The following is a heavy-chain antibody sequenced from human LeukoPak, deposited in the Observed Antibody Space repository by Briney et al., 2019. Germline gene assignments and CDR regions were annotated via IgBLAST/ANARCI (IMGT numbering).Heavy chain of an antibody. CDR3: ASGLGRTYSKGSHRNWFDP. J-gene: IGHJ5*02. V-gene: IGHV4-39*01. CDR2: FYYSGST. Sequence: PSETLSLTCTVSVGSISSSSYYWGWIRQPPGKGLEWIGSFYYSGSTYYNPSLKSRVTISVDTSKNQFSLKLSSVTATDTTVYYCASGLGRTYSKGSHRNWFDPWGQGTLVTVSS. D-gene: IGHD1-26*01. CDR1: VGSISSSSYY.